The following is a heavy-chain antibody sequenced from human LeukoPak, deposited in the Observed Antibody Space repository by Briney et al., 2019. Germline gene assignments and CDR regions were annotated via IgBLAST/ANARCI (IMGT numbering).Heavy chain of an antibody. V-gene: IGHV4-34*01. CDR2: INQSGRI. Sequence: PSETLSLTCAVYDGPFSGHYWTWIRQPPGKGLEWIGEINQSGRISYNPSLKSRVTILGDTSKNQFSLKLSSVTAADTALYYCSRGDDKAPWNYGIDVWGKGTTVTVSS. J-gene: IGHJ6*04. CDR1: DGPFSGHY. CDR3: SRGDDKAPWNYGIDV. D-gene: IGHD3-9*01.